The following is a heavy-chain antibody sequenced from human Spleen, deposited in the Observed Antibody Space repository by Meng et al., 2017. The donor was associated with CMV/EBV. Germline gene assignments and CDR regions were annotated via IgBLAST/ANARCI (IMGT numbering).Heavy chain of an antibody. CDR2: IRYDGSSE. V-gene: IGHV3-33*01. CDR1: GFLFNTYG. J-gene: IGHJ5*02. D-gene: IGHD4/OR15-4a*01. Sequence: GVSLRLSCAASGFLFNTYGMHWVRQIPGKGLEWVAGIRYDGSSESYAESVKGRFAISRDNSKNTLYLQMNNLRAEDTALYYCARDDYGSKFDPWAQGTLVTVSS. CDR3: ARDDYGSKFDP.